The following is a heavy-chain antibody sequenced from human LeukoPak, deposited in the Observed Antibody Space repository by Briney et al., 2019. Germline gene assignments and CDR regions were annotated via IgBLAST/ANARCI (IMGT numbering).Heavy chain of an antibody. V-gene: IGHV4-34*01. CDR1: GGSFSGYY. J-gene: IGHJ5*02. D-gene: IGHD3-10*01. CDR2: INHSGST. Sequence: PSETLSLTCAVYGGSFSGYYWSWIRQPPGKGLEWIGEINHSGSTNYNPSLKRRVTISVDTSKNQFSLKLSAVTAADTAVYYCARGRLTMVRGPNWFDPWGQGTLVTVSS. CDR3: ARGRLTMVRGPNWFDP.